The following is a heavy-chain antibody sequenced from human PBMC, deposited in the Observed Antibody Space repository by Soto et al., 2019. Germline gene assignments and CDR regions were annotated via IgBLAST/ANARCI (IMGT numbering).Heavy chain of an antibody. Sequence: QVQLQESGPGLVKPSETLSLTCTVSGGSFKSGSYSWSWIRQPPGKGLEGIGDVYHTGRTSYNPSLKSRVSISMDTSKSQFSLNLDSVTAADTAVYFCARDFAYFDSWGQGTLVTVSS. J-gene: IGHJ4*02. CDR1: GGSFKSGSYS. D-gene: IGHD3-3*01. CDR2: VYHTGRT. V-gene: IGHV4-61*01. CDR3: ARDFAYFDS.